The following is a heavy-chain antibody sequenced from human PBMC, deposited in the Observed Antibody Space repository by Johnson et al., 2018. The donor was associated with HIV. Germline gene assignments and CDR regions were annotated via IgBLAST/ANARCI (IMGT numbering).Heavy chain of an antibody. V-gene: IGHV3-15*01. J-gene: IGHJ3*02. CDR2: IKSKTDGGTT. CDR1: GFTFSNAW. D-gene: IGHD5-12*01. CDR3: TTGSLVANDAFDI. Sequence: VQLVESGGGLVKPGGSLRLSCAASGFTFSNAWMSWVRQAPGKGLEWVGRIKSKTDGGTTDYAAPVKGRFTISRDDSKNTLYLQMNSLKTEDSAVYYCTTGSLVANDAFDIWCQGTMVTGSS.